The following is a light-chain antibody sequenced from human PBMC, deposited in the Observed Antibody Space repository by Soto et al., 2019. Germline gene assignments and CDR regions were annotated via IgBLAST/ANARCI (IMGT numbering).Light chain of an antibody. V-gene: IGLV2-14*01. CDR3: SSYTSRSTVV. CDR1: SSDAGAYNY. CDR2: EVS. Sequence: QSVLTQPASVSGSPGQSITISCTGTSSDAGAYNYVSWYQQHPGKAPKLMIYEVSNRPSGVSNRFSGSKSGNTASLTISGLQAEDEADYYCSSYTSRSTVVFGGGTKLTVL. J-gene: IGLJ2*01.